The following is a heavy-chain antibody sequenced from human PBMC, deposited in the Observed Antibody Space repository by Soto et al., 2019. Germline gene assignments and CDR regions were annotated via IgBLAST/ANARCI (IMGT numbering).Heavy chain of an antibody. V-gene: IGHV3-30-3*01. CDR3: ARDRSGSHEIDDSLEM. D-gene: IGHD1-26*01. CDR1: RFSFSTYA. Sequence: QVQLVESGGGVVQPGRSLRLSCAASRFSFSTYAIHWVRQAPGKGLEWVAGISYDGGDEYYADSVKGRFTIPKDNSNSTLYPKMTRLGPDDTAGYYRARDRSGSHEIDDSLEMWGRGTMVTVSS. CDR2: ISYDGGDE. J-gene: IGHJ3*02.